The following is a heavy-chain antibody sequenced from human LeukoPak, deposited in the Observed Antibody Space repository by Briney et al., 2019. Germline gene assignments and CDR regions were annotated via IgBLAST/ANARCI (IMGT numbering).Heavy chain of an antibody. CDR2: INPNSGDT. CDR3: ARDYCSSTSCLFDC. CDR1: GYTFTAYH. J-gene: IGHJ4*02. D-gene: IGHD2-2*01. Sequence: ASVKVSCKASGYTFTAYHMHWVRQAPGQGLEWMGRINPNSGDTYYAQKFQGRVTMTRDTSISTAYMELSRLRSDDTAVYYCARDYCSSTSCLFDCWGQGTLVSVSS. V-gene: IGHV1-2*06.